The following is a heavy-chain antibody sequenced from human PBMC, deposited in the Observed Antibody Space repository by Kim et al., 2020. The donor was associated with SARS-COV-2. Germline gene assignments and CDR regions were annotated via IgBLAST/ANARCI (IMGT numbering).Heavy chain of an antibody. J-gene: IGHJ4*02. V-gene: IGHV3-74*01. Sequence: DGSSKNYADSVKGRFTISRDNAKNTLYLQMNSLRAEDTAVYYCASLRTPYWGQGTLVTVSS. CDR2: DGSSK. CDR3: ASLRTPY.